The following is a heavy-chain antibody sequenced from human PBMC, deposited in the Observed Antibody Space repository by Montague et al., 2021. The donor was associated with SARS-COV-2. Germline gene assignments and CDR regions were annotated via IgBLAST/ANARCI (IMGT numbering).Heavy chain of an antibody. D-gene: IGHD4-11*01. CDR3: ACGEITTRGLIYYYGMDV. Sequence: SETLSLTCAVYGGSFSGYYWTWIRQSPRKGLEWIGEINQSGSTNYNPSLKSRVTISVDTSKNQFSLKLSSVTAADTAVYYCACGEITTRGLIYYYGMDVWSQGTTVTVSS. CDR2: INQSGST. CDR1: GGSFSGYY. J-gene: IGHJ6*02. V-gene: IGHV4-34*01.